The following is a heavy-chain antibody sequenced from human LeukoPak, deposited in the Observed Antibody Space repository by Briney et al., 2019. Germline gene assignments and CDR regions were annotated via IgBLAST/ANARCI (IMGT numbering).Heavy chain of an antibody. Sequence: GASVKSSSKASGYTFTSYGISWGRQAPGQGLEWMGWISTYNGKTNYPQKLQGRVTMTTDTSTSTAYMELRGLRSDDTAVYYCARVAAAVHTRIDYWGQGTLVTVSS. CDR1: GYTFTSYG. J-gene: IGHJ4*02. V-gene: IGHV1-18*01. CDR2: ISTYNGKT. D-gene: IGHD6-13*01. CDR3: ARVAAAVHTRIDY.